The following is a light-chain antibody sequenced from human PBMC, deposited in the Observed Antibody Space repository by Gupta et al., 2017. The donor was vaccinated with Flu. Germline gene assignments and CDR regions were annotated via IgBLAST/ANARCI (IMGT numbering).Light chain of an antibody. CDR1: QSVNNY. Sequence: PVTLSLSPGERATLSCRASQSVNNYLDWYQQKPGQAPRLLIYDASDRATGIPARFSGSGSGTDFTLTISSLEPEDFAVYYCQQRSNWPLTFGGGTKVEIK. J-gene: IGKJ4*01. V-gene: IGKV3-11*01. CDR2: DAS. CDR3: QQRSNWPLT.